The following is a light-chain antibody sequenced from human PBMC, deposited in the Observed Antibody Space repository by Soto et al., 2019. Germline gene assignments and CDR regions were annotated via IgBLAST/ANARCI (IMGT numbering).Light chain of an antibody. V-gene: IGKV3-20*01. CDR2: GAS. CDR3: QQYGSSGT. CDR1: QSVSGN. Sequence: EIVMTQSPATLSVSTGERATLSCRASQSVSGNLAWYQQKPGQAPRLLIYGASNRATGIPDRFSGSGSGADFTLTISRLEPEDFAVYYCQQYGSSGTFGQGTKVDIK. J-gene: IGKJ1*01.